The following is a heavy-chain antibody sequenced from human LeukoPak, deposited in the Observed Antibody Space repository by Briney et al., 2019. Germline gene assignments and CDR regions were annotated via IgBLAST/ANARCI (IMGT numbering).Heavy chain of an antibody. J-gene: IGHJ4*02. D-gene: IGHD2-21*01. V-gene: IGHV4-30-2*01. Sequence: SETLSLTCTVSGGSISSGGYYWSWIRQPPGKGLEWIGYIYHSGSTYYNPSLKSRVTISVDRSKNQFSLKLSSVTAADTAVYYCARDPDCGGDCYSDYWGQGTLVTVSS. CDR2: IYHSGST. CDR3: ARDPDCGGDCYSDY. CDR1: GGSISSGGYY.